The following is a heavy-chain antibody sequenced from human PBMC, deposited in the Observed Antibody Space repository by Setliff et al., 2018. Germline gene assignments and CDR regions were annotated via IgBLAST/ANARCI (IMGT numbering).Heavy chain of an antibody. D-gene: IGHD6-13*01. J-gene: IGHJ6*02. CDR3: ARGCRVGWVFTYGMDV. Sequence: GSLRLSCAASGFTFSTYGMHWVRQAPGKGLEWVAFIRNDESRKFYADSVKGRFTISRDNSKNTLFLQMNSLRPEDTAVYYCARGCRVGWVFTYGMDVWGQGTLVTVSS. CDR1: GFTFSTYG. CDR2: IRNDESRK. V-gene: IGHV3-30*02.